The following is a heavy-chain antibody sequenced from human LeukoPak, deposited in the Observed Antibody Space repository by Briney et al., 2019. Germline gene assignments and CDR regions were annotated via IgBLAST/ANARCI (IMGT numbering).Heavy chain of an antibody. Sequence: GGSLRLSCAASGFTFSDYYMSWIRQAPGKGLEWVSYISSSGRTIYYADSVKGRFTISRDNAKNSLYLQMNSLRAEDTAVYYCARDRIAVAGWGAYFDYWGQGTLVTVSS. CDR1: GFTFSDYY. CDR3: ARDRIAVAGWGAYFDY. V-gene: IGHV3-11*04. CDR2: ISSSGRTI. D-gene: IGHD6-19*01. J-gene: IGHJ4*02.